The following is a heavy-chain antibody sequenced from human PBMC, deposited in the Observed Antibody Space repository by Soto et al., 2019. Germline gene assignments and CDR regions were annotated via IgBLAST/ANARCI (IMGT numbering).Heavy chain of an antibody. V-gene: IGHV4-59*01. CDR1: GVSINNYY. CDR2: IYYTGST. CDR3: AKVVSGGHPDY. J-gene: IGHJ4*02. D-gene: IGHD6-25*01. Sequence: PSETLSLSRTVSGVSINNYYWTWIRQPPGKRLEWIGAIYYTGSTTYNPSLRSRVTFSVDTSKNQFSLSLTSVTAADTAVYFCAKVVSGGHPDYWGPGTPVTVSS.